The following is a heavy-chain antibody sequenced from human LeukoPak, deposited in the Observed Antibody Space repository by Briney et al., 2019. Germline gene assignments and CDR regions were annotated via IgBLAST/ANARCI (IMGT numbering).Heavy chain of an antibody. CDR2: INPNSGAT. D-gene: IGHD5-12*01. J-gene: IGHJ4*02. Sequence: ASVKVSCKASGYTFTGYFMHWMRQAPGQGLEWMAWINPNSGATNYAPKLQGRVTLTRDTSITTAYMELSRLRSDDTAVYYCARDFGRYSGYDFDFWGQGTLVTFSS. CDR1: GYTFTGYF. CDR3: ARDFGRYSGYDFDF. V-gene: IGHV1-2*02.